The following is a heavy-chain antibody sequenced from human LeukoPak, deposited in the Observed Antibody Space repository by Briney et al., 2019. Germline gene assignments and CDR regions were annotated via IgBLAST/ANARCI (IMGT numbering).Heavy chain of an antibody. V-gene: IGHV4-59*01. CDR2: IYYSGST. CDR1: GVSISTYY. D-gene: IGHD3-3*01. Sequence: PSETLSLTCTVSGVSISTYYWTWIRQPPGKGLEWIGYIYYSGSTNYNPSLKSRVTISVDASKNQFSLKLSSVTAADTAVYYCARDRLRFLEKSYYYGMDVWGQGTTVTVSS. J-gene: IGHJ6*02. CDR3: ARDRLRFLEKSYYYGMDV.